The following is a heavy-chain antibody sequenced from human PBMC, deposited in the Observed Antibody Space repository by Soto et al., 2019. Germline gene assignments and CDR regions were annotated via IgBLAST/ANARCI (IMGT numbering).Heavy chain of an antibody. J-gene: IGHJ4*02. CDR1: GSSISSSGYY. CDR3: ARLPSRHLVDY. CDR2: MYYGVST. D-gene: IGHD3-3*02. Sequence: QLQVQESGPGLVKPSETLSLTCTVSGSSISSSGYYWGWIRQPPGKGLEWIGSMYYGVSTYYNPSLKSRVTVSVDASKNQFSLNLSSVTAADTAVYSCARLPSRHLVDYWGQGTLVTVSS. V-gene: IGHV4-39*01.